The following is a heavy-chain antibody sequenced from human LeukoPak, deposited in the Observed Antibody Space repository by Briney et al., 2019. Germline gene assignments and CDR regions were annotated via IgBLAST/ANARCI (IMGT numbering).Heavy chain of an antibody. CDR2: IIPIFGTA. Sequence: SVKVSCKASGGTFSSYAISWVRQAPGQGIEWVGRIIPIFGTANYAQKFQGRVTITADKSTSTAYMELSSLRSEDTAVYYCARDPLAYYGSGSPKGGDYWGQGTLVTVSS. V-gene: IGHV1-69*06. D-gene: IGHD3-10*01. CDR1: GGTFSSYA. CDR3: ARDPLAYYGSGSPKGGDY. J-gene: IGHJ4*02.